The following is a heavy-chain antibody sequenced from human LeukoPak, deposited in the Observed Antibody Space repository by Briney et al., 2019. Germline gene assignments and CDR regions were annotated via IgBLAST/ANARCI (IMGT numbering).Heavy chain of an antibody. J-gene: IGHJ4*02. CDR2: IWYDGSKQ. CDR1: KFTFRNHG. CDR3: ARDRGARYYDY. V-gene: IGHV3-33*01. D-gene: IGHD3-10*01. Sequence: PGGSLRLSCAASKFTFRNHGMHWVRQAPGKGLEWVAIIWYDGSKQYYADSVKGRFTISRDNSKDTLYLQMNSLRDKDTAVYYCARDRGARYYDYWGQGTQVSVSS.